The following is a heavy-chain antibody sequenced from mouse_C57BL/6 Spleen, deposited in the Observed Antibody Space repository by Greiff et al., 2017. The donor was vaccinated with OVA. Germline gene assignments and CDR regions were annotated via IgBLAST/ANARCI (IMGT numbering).Heavy chain of an antibody. J-gene: IGHJ2*01. D-gene: IGHD1-1*01. CDR3: AREDLSGYYFDY. CDR2: ISDGGSYT. Sequence: EVQRVESGGGLVKPGGSLKLSCAASGFTFSSYAMSWVRQTPEKRLEWVATISDGGSYTYYPDNVKGRFTISRDNAKNNLYLQMSHLKSEDTAMYYCAREDLSGYYFDYWGQGTTLTVSS. CDR1: GFTFSSYA. V-gene: IGHV5-4*01.